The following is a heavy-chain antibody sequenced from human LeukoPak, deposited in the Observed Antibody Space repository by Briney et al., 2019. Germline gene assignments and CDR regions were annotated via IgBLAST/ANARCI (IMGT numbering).Heavy chain of an antibody. CDR1: GGSISSGGYY. D-gene: IGHD1-26*01. Sequence: SETLSLTCTVSGGSISSGGYYWSWIRQHPGKGLEWIGYVYYSGSTYYNPSLKSRVTISVDTSKNQFSLKLSSVTAADTAVYYCARDGTAMDGMDVWGQGTTVTVSS. V-gene: IGHV4-31*03. J-gene: IGHJ6*02. CDR2: VYYSGST. CDR3: ARDGTAMDGMDV.